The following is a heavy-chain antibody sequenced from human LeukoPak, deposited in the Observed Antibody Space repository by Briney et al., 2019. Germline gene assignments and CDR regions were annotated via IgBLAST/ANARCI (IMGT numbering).Heavy chain of an antibody. Sequence: SETLSLTCTVPGGSISSYYWSWIRQPPGKGLEWIGYIYYSGSTNYNPSLKSRVTISVDTSKNQFSLKLSSVTAADTAVYYCARLPPPILWFGEDLAFDIWGQGTMVTVSS. CDR1: GGSISSYY. CDR2: IYYSGST. J-gene: IGHJ3*02. CDR3: ARLPPPILWFGEDLAFDI. D-gene: IGHD3-10*01. V-gene: IGHV4-59*01.